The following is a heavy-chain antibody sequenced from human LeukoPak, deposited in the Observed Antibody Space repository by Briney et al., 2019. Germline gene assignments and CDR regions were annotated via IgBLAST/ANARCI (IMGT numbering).Heavy chain of an antibody. Sequence: GGSLRLPCAASGFTFSAETMTWVRQAPGKGPEWLSDISASSAAIHSADSVKGRFTISRDNAKNSLYLQMNSLRVEDTAVYYCAREGAFGALNSWGRGILVTVSS. J-gene: IGHJ5*02. D-gene: IGHD3-10*01. CDR1: GFTFSAET. CDR2: ISASSAAI. CDR3: AREGAFGALNS. V-gene: IGHV3-48*01.